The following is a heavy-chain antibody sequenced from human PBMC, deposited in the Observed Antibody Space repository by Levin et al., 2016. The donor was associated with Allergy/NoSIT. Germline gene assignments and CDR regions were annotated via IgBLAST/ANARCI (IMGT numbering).Heavy chain of an antibody. CDR1: GLTFSSYW. CDR3: ASLEGTTAVDY. V-gene: IGHV3-74*01. Sequence: GESLKISCAASGLTFSSYWMHWVRQAPGKGLVWVSRINSDGSSTSYADSVKGRFTISRDNAKNTLYLQMNSLRAEDTAVYYCASLEGTTAVDYWGQGTLVTVSS. D-gene: IGHD1-1*01. J-gene: IGHJ4*02. CDR2: INSDGSST.